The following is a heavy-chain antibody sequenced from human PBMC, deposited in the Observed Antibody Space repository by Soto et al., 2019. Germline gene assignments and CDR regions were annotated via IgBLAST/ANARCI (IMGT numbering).Heavy chain of an antibody. CDR3: ARDMGVFWSGYPEGGFDY. J-gene: IGHJ4*02. Sequence: PGGSLRLSCAASGFTFTNYWMSWVRQAPGKGLEWVANIKQDGSVKYYADSAKGRFIISRDNAKTSLYLQMNSLRAEDTAVYYCARDMGVFWSGYPEGGFDYWGQGTPVTVSS. CDR2: IKQDGSVK. D-gene: IGHD3-3*01. CDR1: GFTFTNYW. V-gene: IGHV3-7*01.